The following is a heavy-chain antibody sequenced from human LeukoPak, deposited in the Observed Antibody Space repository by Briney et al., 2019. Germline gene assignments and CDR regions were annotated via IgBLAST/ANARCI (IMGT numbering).Heavy chain of an antibody. CDR3: ARASGYSYGWNWFDP. J-gene: IGHJ5*02. V-gene: IGHV4-38-2*02. D-gene: IGHD5-18*01. CDR1: GYSISRGYY. CDR2: IHHSGST. Sequence: PSETLSLTCTVSGYSISRGYYWGWIRQPPGKGLEWIGNIHHSGSTYYNPSLKSRVTISVDMSKNQFFLQLSSVTAADTAVYYCARASGYSYGWNWFDPWGQGTLVTVSS.